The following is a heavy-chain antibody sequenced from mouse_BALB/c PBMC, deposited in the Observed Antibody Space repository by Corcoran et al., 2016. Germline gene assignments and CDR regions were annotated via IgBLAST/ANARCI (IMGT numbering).Heavy chain of an antibody. CDR2: IDPANGNT. V-gene: IGHV14-3*02. J-gene: IGHJ1*01. CDR3: ARWDWYFDV. Sequence: EVQLQQSGAELVKPGASVKLSCTASGFNIKDTYMHWVKHRPEQGLEWIGRIDPANGNTKYDPKSQGKATITADTSSNTAYLQLSSLTSEDTAVYYCARWDWYFDVWGAGTTVTVSS. CDR1: GFNIKDTY.